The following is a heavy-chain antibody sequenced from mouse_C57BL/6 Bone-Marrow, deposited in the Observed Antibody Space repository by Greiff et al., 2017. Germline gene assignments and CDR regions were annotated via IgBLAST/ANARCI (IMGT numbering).Heavy chain of an antibody. V-gene: IGHV1-54*01. CDR1: GYAFTNYL. CDR3: ARSKNWDSWFAY. CDR2: INPGSGGT. Sequence: QVHVKQSGAELVRPGTSVKVSCKASGYAFTNYLIEWVKQRPGQGLEWIGVINPGSGGTNYNEKFKGKATLTADKSSSTAYMQPSSLTSEDSAVYVCARSKNWDSWFAYWGQGTLVTVSA. J-gene: IGHJ3*01. D-gene: IGHD4-1*01.